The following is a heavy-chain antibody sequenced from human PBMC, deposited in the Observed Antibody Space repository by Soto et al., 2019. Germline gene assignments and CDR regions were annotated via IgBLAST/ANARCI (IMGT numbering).Heavy chain of an antibody. Sequence: PSQALCLPGAVDDGAFSGYYRSWIRQPPGKGLEWIGEINHSGSTNYNPSLKSRVTISVDTSKNQFSLKLSSVTAADTAVYYCATGLRRQLLNWFDPCGQGTLVTVPS. D-gene: IGHD2-2*01. CDR1: DGAFSGYY. CDR2: INHSGST. J-gene: IGHJ5*02. CDR3: ATGLRRQLLNWFDP. V-gene: IGHV4-34*01.